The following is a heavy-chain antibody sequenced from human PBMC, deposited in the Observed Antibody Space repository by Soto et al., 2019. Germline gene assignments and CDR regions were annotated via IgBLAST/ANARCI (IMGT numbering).Heavy chain of an antibody. CDR2: IYPGDSDT. V-gene: IGHV5-51*01. CDR3: ARIYCSSTSCPINYYYYMDV. CDR1: GYSFTSYW. Sequence: PGESLKISCKGSGYSFTSYWIGWVRQMPGKGLEWMGIIYPGDSDTRYSPSFQGQVTISADKSISTAYLQWSSLKASDTAMYYCARIYCSSTSCPINYYYYMDVWGKGTTVTVSS. J-gene: IGHJ6*03. D-gene: IGHD2-2*01.